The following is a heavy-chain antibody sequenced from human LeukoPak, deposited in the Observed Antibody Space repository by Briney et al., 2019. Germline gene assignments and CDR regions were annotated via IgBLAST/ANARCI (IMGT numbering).Heavy chain of an antibody. CDR2: IYTSGST. D-gene: IGHD4-17*01. Sequence: SETLSLTCTVSGGSISSYYWSWIRQPAGKGLEWIGRIYTSGSTNYNPSHKSRVTMSVDTSKNQFSLKLSSVTAADTAVYYCARDLDYGDYEVAFDYWGQGTLVTVSS. J-gene: IGHJ4*02. V-gene: IGHV4-4*07. CDR1: GGSISSYY. CDR3: ARDLDYGDYEVAFDY.